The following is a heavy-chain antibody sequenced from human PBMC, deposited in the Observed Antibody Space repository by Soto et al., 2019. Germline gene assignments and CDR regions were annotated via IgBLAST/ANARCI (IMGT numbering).Heavy chain of an antibody. Sequence: ASVKVSCKASGYTFTGYYMHWVRQAPGQGLEWMGWINPNSGGTNYAQKFQGWVTMTRDTSVSTAYMELRRLSSDDTAVYYCSGEPTKYSSTSGAFDIWGQGTMVTVSS. CDR1: GYTFTGYY. CDR3: SGEPTKYSSTSGAFDI. J-gene: IGHJ3*02. CDR2: INPNSGGT. V-gene: IGHV1-2*04. D-gene: IGHD6-6*01.